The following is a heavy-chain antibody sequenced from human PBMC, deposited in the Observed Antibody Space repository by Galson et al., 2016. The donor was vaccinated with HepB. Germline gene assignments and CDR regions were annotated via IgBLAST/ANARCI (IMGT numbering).Heavy chain of an antibody. CDR2: ISSDGSKE. CDR3: AREVHSDDFWSGYTLSYYGMDV. D-gene: IGHD3-3*01. V-gene: IGHV3-30*03. J-gene: IGHJ6*02. Sequence: SLRLSCAASGFTFSNYGMHWVRQAPGKGLEWVAGISSDGSKEYYADSVKGRFTISRDNAKNSLYLQLTSLRDEDTAVYYCAREVHSDDFWSGYTLSYYGMDVWGQGTAVTVPS. CDR1: GFTFSNYG.